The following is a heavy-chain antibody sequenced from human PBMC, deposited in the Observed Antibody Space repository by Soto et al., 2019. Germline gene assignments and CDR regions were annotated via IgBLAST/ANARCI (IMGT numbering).Heavy chain of an antibody. CDR1: GFSLSTSGVG. D-gene: IGHD2-15*01. V-gene: IGHV2-5*02. CDR3: AHRPSYCSGGSCSSGFDY. Sequence: QITLKESGPTLVKPTQTLTLTCTFSGFSLSTSGVGVGWIRQPPGKALEWLALIYWDDDKRYSPSLKSRRTTTKDTSKTQVVLTMTTMDPVDTATYYCAHRPSYCSGGSCSSGFDYWGQGTLVTVSS. CDR2: IYWDDDK. J-gene: IGHJ4*02.